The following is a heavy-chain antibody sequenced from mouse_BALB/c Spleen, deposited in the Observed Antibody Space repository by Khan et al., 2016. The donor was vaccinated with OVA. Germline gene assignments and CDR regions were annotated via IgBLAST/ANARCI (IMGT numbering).Heavy chain of an antibody. V-gene: IGHV5-6-4*01. Sequence: EVELVESGGGLVKPGGSLNLSCAASGFTFSTYTMSWVRQTPEKRLEWVATISSGGSYTFYPDSVKGRFTISRDNAMNTLNLQMSSLKSEDTAMYYYTRDRIMRAGYFDYWGQGTTLTVSS. CDR3: TRDRIMRAGYFDY. D-gene: IGHD3-3*01. CDR1: GFTFSTYT. CDR2: ISSGGSYT. J-gene: IGHJ2*01.